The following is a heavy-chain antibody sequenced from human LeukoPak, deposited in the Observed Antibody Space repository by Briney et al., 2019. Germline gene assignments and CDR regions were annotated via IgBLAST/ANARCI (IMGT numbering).Heavy chain of an antibody. CDR2: IYYSGST. D-gene: IGHD6-13*01. J-gene: IGHJ6*02. CDR1: GGSVSRYY. V-gene: IGHV4-59*02. Sequence: SETLSLTCTVSGGSVSRYYWNWIRQAPGKGLEWIGYIYYSGSTGYSPSLKSRVTISIDTSKNQFPLRLSSVTAADTAVYYCARGSNSSPYYYGMDVWGQGTTVTVSS. CDR3: ARGSNSSPYYYGMDV.